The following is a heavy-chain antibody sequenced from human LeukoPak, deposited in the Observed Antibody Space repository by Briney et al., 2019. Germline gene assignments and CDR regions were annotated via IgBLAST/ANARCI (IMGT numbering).Heavy chain of an antibody. CDR3: ARDRAGKVVVPAAISWYFDY. Sequence: GGSLRLSCAASGFTFSSYWMSWVRQAPGKGLEWVANIKQDGSEKYYADSVKGRFTISRDNAKNSLYLQMNSLRAEDTAVYYCARDRAGKVVVPAAISWYFDYWGQGTLVTVSS. CDR1: GFTFSSYW. J-gene: IGHJ4*02. V-gene: IGHV3-7*01. CDR2: IKQDGSEK. D-gene: IGHD2-2*01.